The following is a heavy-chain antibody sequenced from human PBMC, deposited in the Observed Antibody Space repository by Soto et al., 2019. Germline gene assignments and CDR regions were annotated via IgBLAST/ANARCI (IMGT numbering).Heavy chain of an antibody. Sequence: QVQLVQSGVEEKMPGASVKVSCKGSGYTFNSYGISWVRQAPGQGLEWMGWISPYNGNTNSAPKLQGRVTMTTDTSTSTAYMELRSLRSDDTAVYYCTRDDRQADYGAKWYFDLWGRGTLVTVSS. D-gene: IGHD4-17*01. J-gene: IGHJ2*01. CDR3: TRDDRQADYGAKWYFDL. CDR2: ISPYNGNT. CDR1: GYTFNSYG. V-gene: IGHV1-18*01.